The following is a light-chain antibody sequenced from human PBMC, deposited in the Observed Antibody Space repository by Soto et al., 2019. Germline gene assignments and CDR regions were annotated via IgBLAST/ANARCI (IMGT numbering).Light chain of an antibody. CDR3: QQDESTPPS. CDR2: WAS. V-gene: IGKV4-1*01. J-gene: IGKJ2*01. Sequence: DIVMTQSPDSLAVSLGERATINCKSSQSVLYSYNHQNYLAWYQQRRGQPPKLLISWASTRESGVPDRFSGSGYGTDFTLTISSLQAEGVVGYYCQQDESTPPSFGQGTKLEIK. CDR1: QSVLYSYNHQNY.